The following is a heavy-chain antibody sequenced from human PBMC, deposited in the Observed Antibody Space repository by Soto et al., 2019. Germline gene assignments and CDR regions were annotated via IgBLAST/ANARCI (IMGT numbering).Heavy chain of an antibody. J-gene: IGHJ5*02. CDR2: INAGNGNT. V-gene: IGHV1-3*01. CDR3: ARQGPRCSGGSCYWFDP. CDR1: GYTFTSYA. Sequence: ASVKVSCKASGYTFTSYAMHWVLQAPGQRLEWMGWINAGNGNTKYSQKFQGRVTITRDTSASTAYMELSSLRSEDTAVYYCARQGPRCSGGSCYWFDPWGQGTLVTVSS. D-gene: IGHD2-15*01.